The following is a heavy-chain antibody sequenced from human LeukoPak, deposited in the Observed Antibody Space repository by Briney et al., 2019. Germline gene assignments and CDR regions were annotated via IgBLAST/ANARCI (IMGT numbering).Heavy chain of an antibody. J-gene: IGHJ4*02. V-gene: IGHV3-23*01. D-gene: IGHD3-22*01. CDR2: ISGSGGST. CDR3: TTDIHYDSSGYPNTFDY. Sequence: GGSLRLSCAASGFTFSSYAMSWVRQAPRKRLEWVSAISGSGGSTCYADSVRGQFTISRDNSKNTLYLQMNSLRAEDTAVYYCTTDIHYDSSGYPNTFDYWGQGTLVTVSS. CDR1: GFTFSSYA.